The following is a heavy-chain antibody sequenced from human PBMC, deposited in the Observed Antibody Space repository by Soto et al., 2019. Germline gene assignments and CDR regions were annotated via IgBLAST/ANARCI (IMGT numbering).Heavy chain of an antibody. J-gene: IGHJ4*02. D-gene: IGHD3-16*02. V-gene: IGHV3-53*02. CDR2: IYSGGST. CDR3: ARGVDYVWGSYRSLPSYYFDY. Sequence: EVQLVETGGGLIQPGGSLRLSCAASGFTVSSNYMSWVRQAPGKGLEWVSVIYSGGSTYYADSVKGRFTISRDNSKNTLYLLMNSLRAEDTAVYYCARGVDYVWGSYRSLPSYYFDYWGQGTLVTVSS. CDR1: GFTVSSNY.